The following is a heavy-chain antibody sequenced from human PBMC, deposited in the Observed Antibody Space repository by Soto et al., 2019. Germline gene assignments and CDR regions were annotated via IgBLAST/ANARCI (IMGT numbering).Heavy chain of an antibody. CDR2: INWDGGTT. Sequence: EVQLVVSGGVVVQPGGSLRLSCAASGFTYDDYTMHWVRQAPGKGLEWVSLINWDGGTTYYADSVRCRFTISRDNNKNSLYLHMNSLRTEDTALYYCAKVGTILQVGATGFYFWGQGTLVTVSS. CDR3: AKVGTILQVGATGFYF. J-gene: IGHJ4*02. V-gene: IGHV3-43*01. D-gene: IGHD1-26*01. CDR1: GFTYDDYT.